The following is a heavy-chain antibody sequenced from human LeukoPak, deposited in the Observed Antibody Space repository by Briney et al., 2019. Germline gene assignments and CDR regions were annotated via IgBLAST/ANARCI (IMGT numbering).Heavy chain of an antibody. CDR2: ISGSAIST. Sequence: AGGSLRLSCAASGFTFSSYAMSWVRQAPGKGLEWVSVISGSAISTYYADSVKGRFTISRDNSRNTVYRQMNSLSAEDTAVYYCAKDAAGPEYWGQGTLVTVSS. D-gene: IGHD6-13*01. J-gene: IGHJ4*02. CDR3: AKDAAGPEY. CDR1: GFTFSSYA. V-gene: IGHV3-23*01.